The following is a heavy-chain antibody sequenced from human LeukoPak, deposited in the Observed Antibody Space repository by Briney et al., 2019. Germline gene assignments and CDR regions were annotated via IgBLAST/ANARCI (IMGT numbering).Heavy chain of an antibody. CDR3: AKDLEPYTSGWYGDY. V-gene: IGHV3-30*18. J-gene: IGHJ4*02. CDR2: ISYDGSNT. CDR1: GCTFSSYG. Sequence: GRSLRLSCAASGCTFSSYGMQWVRRAPGKGLEWVAVISYDGSNTYYADSVKGRFTISRDNSKNTLYLQMNSLRVEDTAVYHCAKDLEPYTSGWYGDYWGQGTLVTVSS. D-gene: IGHD6-19*01.